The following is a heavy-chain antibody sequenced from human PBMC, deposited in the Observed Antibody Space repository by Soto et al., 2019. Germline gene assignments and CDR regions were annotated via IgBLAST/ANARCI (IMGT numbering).Heavy chain of an antibody. CDR1: GFTFSNAW. V-gene: IGHV3-15*07. CDR3: TTCSVVVNSYYYYYGMDV. J-gene: IGHJ6*02. D-gene: IGHD3-22*01. Sequence: EVQLVESGGGLVKPGGSLRLSCAASGFTFSNAWMNWVRQAPGKGLEWVGRIKSKTDGGTTDYAAPVKGRFTISRDDSKNTLYLQMNSLKTEDTAVYYCTTCSVVVNSYYYYYGMDVWGQGTTVTVSS. CDR2: IKSKTDGGTT.